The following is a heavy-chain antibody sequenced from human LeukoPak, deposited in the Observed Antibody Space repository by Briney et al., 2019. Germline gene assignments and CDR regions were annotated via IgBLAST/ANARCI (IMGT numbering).Heavy chain of an antibody. CDR1: GFTFDDYA. J-gene: IGHJ4*02. CDR3: AKVGSSGSYTYYFDY. V-gene: IGHV3-9*01. CDR2: ISWNSGSI. D-gene: IGHD3-10*01. Sequence: GGSLRLSCAASGFTFDDYAMHWVRQAPGKGLEWVSGISWNSGSIGYADSVKDRFTISRDNAKNSLYLQMNSLRAEDTALYYCAKVGSSGSYTYYFDYWGQGTLVTVSS.